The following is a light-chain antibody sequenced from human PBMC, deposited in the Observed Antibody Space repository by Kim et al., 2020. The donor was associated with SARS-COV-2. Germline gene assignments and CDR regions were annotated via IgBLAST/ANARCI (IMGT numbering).Light chain of an antibody. CDR2: AAS. CDR1: QDIANS. CDR3: QKYNSDPWT. J-gene: IGKJ1*01. Sequence: ASVGDRVTIPCRASQDIANSLAWYQQKPGKVPQLLIYAASILQRGVPSRFSGSGSGTEFTLTISSLQTEDVATYYCQKYNSDPWTFGPGTKVDIK. V-gene: IGKV1-27*01.